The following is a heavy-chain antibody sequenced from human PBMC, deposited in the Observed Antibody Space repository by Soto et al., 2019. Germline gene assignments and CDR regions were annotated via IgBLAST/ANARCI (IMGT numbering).Heavy chain of an antibody. CDR3: ARGVAMSTTPYYFDF. CDR1: GVSISDYY. D-gene: IGHD1-1*01. V-gene: IGHV4-59*01. Sequence: SETLSLTCSVSGVSISDYYWSWIRQPPGKGLEWIGYIYYSGSTNSNSSLKSRVTISVDKSKNQFSLRLSSVTAADTAFYYCARGVAMSTTPYYFDFWGQGTLVTVSS. CDR2: IYYSGST. J-gene: IGHJ4*02.